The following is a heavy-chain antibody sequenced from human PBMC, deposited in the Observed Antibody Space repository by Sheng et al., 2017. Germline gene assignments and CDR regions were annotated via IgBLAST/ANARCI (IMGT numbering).Heavy chain of an antibody. J-gene: IGHJ6*02. CDR1: GFTFTKYA. D-gene: IGHD3-3*01. CDR2: IYSGGST. V-gene: IGHV3-23*04. Sequence: EVQLVESGGDLVQPGGSLRLSCTASGFTFTKYAMSWVRQAPGKGLEWVSVIYSGGSTQYAASVEGRFTISRDDSKNTVYLQMNRLRAEDTAVYFCASGGVDYDSYYYYAMDVVGPRDHGHRLL. CDR3: ASGGVDYDSYYYYAMDV.